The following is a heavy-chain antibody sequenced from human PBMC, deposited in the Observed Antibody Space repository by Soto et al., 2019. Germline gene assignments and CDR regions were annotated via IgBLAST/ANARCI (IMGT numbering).Heavy chain of an antibody. J-gene: IGHJ5*02. CDR2: IFSNDEK. CDR3: ARILGRMGTAAAGTAWFDP. D-gene: IGHD6-13*01. CDR1: GFSLSNARMG. V-gene: IGHV2-26*01. Sequence: SRPTLVNPTETLTLTCTVSGFSLSNARMGVSWIRQPPGKALEWLAHIFSNDEKSYSTSLKSRLTISKDTSKSQVVLTMTNMDPVDTATYYCARILGRMGTAAAGTAWFDPWGQGTLVTVSS.